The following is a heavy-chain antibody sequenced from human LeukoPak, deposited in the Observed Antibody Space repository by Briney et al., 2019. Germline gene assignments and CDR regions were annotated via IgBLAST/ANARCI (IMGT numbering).Heavy chain of an antibody. V-gene: IGHV4-4*08. Sequence: PSETLSLTCTVSGGSISNYYWSWIRQPPGKGLEWIGYIYTSGSTNYNPSLKSRVTMSVDTSKNQFSLKLSSVTAADTAVYYCARDGPGEAFDYWGQGTLVTVSS. CDR1: GGSISNYY. D-gene: IGHD3-10*01. CDR3: ARDGPGEAFDY. J-gene: IGHJ4*02. CDR2: IYTSGST.